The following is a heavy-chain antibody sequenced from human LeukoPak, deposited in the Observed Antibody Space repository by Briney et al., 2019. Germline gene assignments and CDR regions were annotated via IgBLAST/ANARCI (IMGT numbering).Heavy chain of an antibody. CDR1: GFTFSSYG. CDR3: ATCSGGSCYYFDY. V-gene: IGHV3-30*03. D-gene: IGHD2-15*01. Sequence: GGSLRLSCAASGFTFSSYGMHWVRQAPGKGLEWVAVISYDGSNKYYADSVKGRFTISRDNSKNTLYLQMNSLRAEDTAVYYSATCSGGSCYYFDYWGQGTLVTVSS. CDR2: ISYDGSNK. J-gene: IGHJ4*02.